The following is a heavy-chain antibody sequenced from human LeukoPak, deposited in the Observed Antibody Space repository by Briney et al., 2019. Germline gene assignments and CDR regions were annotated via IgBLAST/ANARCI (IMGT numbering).Heavy chain of an antibody. D-gene: IGHD2-21*02. V-gene: IGHV4-59*01. J-gene: IGHJ6*02. CDR3: ARVTASLSFYYGMDF. CDR2: TYSSGST. CDR1: RGSFSSYY. Sequence: SETLSLTCTVSRGSFSSYYWSWIRQPPGKGLEWIGHTYSSGSTNYNPSLKSRVTISVNTSKNLFSLKRTSVTAADTAVYVCARVTASLSFYYGMDFWGQGTTVTVSS.